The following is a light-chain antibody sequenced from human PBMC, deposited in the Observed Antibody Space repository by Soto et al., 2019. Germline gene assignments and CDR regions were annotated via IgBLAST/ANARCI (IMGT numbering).Light chain of an antibody. CDR3: LLYYGGALPHWL. CDR2: NTN. Sequence: QTGVTQEPSLTVSPGGTVTLTYASATAAVTSDPYPNWFQQKPGQAPRALMYNTNRRHSWTPARFSGSLLGDKAALTVSGVQPEDEAEYFCLLYYGGALPHWLFGGGTKVTVL. CDR1: TAAVTSDPY. V-gene: IGLV7-43*01. J-gene: IGLJ3*02.